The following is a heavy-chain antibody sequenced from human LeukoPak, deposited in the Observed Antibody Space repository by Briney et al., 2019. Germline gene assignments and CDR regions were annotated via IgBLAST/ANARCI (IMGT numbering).Heavy chain of an antibody. J-gene: IGHJ4*02. CDR3: ARLDSSGWAYRDY. V-gene: IGHV1-2*02. Sequence: ASVTVSCKASRYTFTGYYMHWVRQAPGQGREWMGWINPNRVGTNYAQQSQGRVTMTRDTTISKAHMDLSRLRSDDTAEYYCARLDSSGWAYRDYWGQGTLVTVSS. CDR2: INPNRVGT. D-gene: IGHD6-19*01. CDR1: RYTFTGYY.